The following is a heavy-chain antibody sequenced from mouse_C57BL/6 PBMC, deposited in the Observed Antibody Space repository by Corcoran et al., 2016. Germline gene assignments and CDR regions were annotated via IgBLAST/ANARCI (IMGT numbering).Heavy chain of an antibody. V-gene: IGHV1-18*01. CDR2: INPNNGGT. J-gene: IGHJ3*01. CDR1: GYTFTDYN. CDR3: VIQLRFPFAY. D-gene: IGHD3-2*02. Sequence: EVQLQQSGPELVKPGASVKIPCKASGYTFTDYNMDWVKQSHGKSLEWIGDINPNNGGTIYNQKFKGKATLTVDKSSSTAYMELRSLTSEDTAVYYCVIQLRFPFAYWGQGTLVTVSA.